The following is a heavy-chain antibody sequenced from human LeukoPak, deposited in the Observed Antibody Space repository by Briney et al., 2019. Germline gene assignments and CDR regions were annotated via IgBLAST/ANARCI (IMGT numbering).Heavy chain of an antibody. D-gene: IGHD3-3*01. J-gene: IGHJ6*04. CDR2: IRYDGSNK. Sequence: AGSLRLSCAASGFTFSSYAMHWVRQAPGKGLEWVAFIRYDGSNKYYADSVKGRFTISRGNDKNSLYLEMNSLRAEDTAVYFCARVEKGFWSGFKMDVWGKGTAVTVSS. CDR1: GFTFSSYA. V-gene: IGHV3-30*02. CDR3: ARVEKGFWSGFKMDV.